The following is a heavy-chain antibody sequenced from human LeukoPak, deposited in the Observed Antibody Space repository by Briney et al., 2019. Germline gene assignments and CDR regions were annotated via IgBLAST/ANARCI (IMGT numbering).Heavy chain of an antibody. CDR1: GFTFSSYS. J-gene: IGHJ4*02. CDR2: ISSSSSYQ. CDR3: ARVLPSHYYDTSGYSDY. D-gene: IGHD3-22*01. Sequence: GSLRLSCAASGFTFSSYSMNLVRQAPGKGLELVSSISSSSSYQYYVESVKGRFAISRDNANNSLYLQMNSLRVDDTAVYYCARVLPSHYYDTSGYSDYWGQGTLVTVSS. V-gene: IGHV3-21*01.